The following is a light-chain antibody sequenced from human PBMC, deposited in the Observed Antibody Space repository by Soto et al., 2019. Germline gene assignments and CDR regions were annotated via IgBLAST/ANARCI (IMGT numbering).Light chain of an antibody. CDR2: GAS. CDR1: QSVRSY. J-gene: IGKJ5*01. Sequence: EFVLTQSPGTLSLSPGERATLSCRASQSVRSYLAWYQQKPGQAPRLLIYGASNRATGIPDRFGGRGSGTEFTLTISSLQSEDFAVYYCQQRSNWPPITFGQGTRLEIK. CDR3: QQRSNWPPIT. V-gene: IGKV3-11*01.